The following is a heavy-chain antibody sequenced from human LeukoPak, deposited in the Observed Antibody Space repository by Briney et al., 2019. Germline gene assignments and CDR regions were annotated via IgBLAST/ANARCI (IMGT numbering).Heavy chain of an antibody. CDR2: IYTSGST. CDR3: ARQRTGTIYYFDY. D-gene: IGHD1-1*01. CDR1: GGSISSGSYY. J-gene: IGHJ4*02. Sequence: SQTLCLTCTVSGGSISSGSYYWSWIRQPAGKGLEWIGRIYTSGSTNYNPSLKSRVTISVDTSKNQFSLKLSSVTAADTAVYYCARQRTGTIYYFDYWGQGTLVTVSS. V-gene: IGHV4-61*02.